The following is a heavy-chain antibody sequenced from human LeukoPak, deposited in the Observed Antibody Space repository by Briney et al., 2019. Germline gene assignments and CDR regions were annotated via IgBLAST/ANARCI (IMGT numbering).Heavy chain of an antibody. CDR1: GYSFTSYW. CDR3: ARRGYCSSTSCYPFDP. Sequence: GEPLKISCKGSGYSFTSYWIGWVRQMPGKGLEWMGIIYPGDSDTRYSPSFQGQVTISADKSISTAYLQWSSLKASDTAMYYCARRGYCSSTSCYPFDPWGQGTLVTVSS. V-gene: IGHV5-51*01. J-gene: IGHJ5*02. D-gene: IGHD2-2*01. CDR2: IYPGDSDT.